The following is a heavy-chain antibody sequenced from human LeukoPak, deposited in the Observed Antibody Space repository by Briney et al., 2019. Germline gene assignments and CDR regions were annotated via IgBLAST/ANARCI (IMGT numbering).Heavy chain of an antibody. CDR1: GYSFSNYW. V-gene: IGHV5-51*01. D-gene: IGHD2-21*02. J-gene: IGHJ4*02. Sequence: AESLKISCEGSGYSFSNYWIGWVREMPAKSLGWIGVIYPVVYETRYSPSFQGLVTLSVHTSTSTAYRQWSSLNASDTGMYYCAIPPGYCGNDCSFTHGGQGTLMTVSS. CDR2: IYPVVYET. CDR3: AIPPGYCGNDCSFTH.